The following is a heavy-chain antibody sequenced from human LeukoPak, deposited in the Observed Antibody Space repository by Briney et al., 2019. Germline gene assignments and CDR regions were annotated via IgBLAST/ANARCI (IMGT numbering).Heavy chain of an antibody. CDR2: MYHSGSS. V-gene: IGHV4-38-2*02. CDR3: ARESDYYYYMDV. J-gene: IGHJ6*03. Sequence: PSETLSVTCTVSGYSISSGYYWGWIRQPPGKGLEWIGSMYHSGSSYYNSSLKSRVTISVDTSKNQFSLKLSSVTAADTAVYYCARESDYYYYMDVWGKGTTVTVSS. CDR1: GYSISSGYY.